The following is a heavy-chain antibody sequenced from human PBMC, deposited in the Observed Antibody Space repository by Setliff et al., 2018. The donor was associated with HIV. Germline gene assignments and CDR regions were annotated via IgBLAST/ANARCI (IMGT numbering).Heavy chain of an antibody. Sequence: ASVKVSCKASGYTFTSYGISWVRQAPGQGLEWMGWISPYSDKTNYAQKFQDRVTVTADTSTGTAYMEMRTLRSDDTAVYYCVRDWGGEVSGNFWLYYLYYYMDVWGKGTTVTVSS. CDR1: GYTFTSYG. CDR3: VRDWGGEVSGNFWLYYLYYYMDV. CDR2: ISPYSDKT. D-gene: IGHD1-26*01. V-gene: IGHV1-18*01. J-gene: IGHJ6*03.